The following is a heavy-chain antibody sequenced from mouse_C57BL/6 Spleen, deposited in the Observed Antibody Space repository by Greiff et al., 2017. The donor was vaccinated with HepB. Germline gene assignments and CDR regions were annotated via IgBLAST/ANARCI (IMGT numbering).Heavy chain of an antibody. Sequence: QVQLQQSGAELARPGASVKMSCKASGYTFTSYTMHWVKQRPGQGPEWIGYINPSSGYTKYNQKFKDKATLTADKSSSTAYMQLSSLTSEDSAVYYCARYGPLEGSFDYWGQGTTLTVSS. CDR2: INPSSGYT. J-gene: IGHJ2*01. CDR3: ARYGPLEGSFDY. D-gene: IGHD1-1*02. CDR1: GYTFTSYT. V-gene: IGHV1-4*01.